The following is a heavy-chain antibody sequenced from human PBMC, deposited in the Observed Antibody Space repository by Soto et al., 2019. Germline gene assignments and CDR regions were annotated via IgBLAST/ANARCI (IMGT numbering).Heavy chain of an antibody. CDR3: ARVRHYDILTGPPHYGMDV. CDR1: GGTFSSYA. D-gene: IGHD3-9*01. J-gene: IGHJ6*04. Sequence: QVQLVQSGAEVKKPGSSVKVSCKASGGTFSSYAISWVRQAPGQGLEWMGGIIPIFGTANYAQKFQGRVTIKADKSTTTAYMELSSLRSEDTAVYYCARVRHYDILTGPPHYGMDVWGKGPTVTVSS. CDR2: IIPIFGTA. V-gene: IGHV1-69*06.